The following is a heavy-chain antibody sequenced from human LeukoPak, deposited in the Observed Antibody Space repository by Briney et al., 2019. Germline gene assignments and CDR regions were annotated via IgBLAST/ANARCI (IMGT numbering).Heavy chain of an antibody. J-gene: IGHJ4*02. CDR1: GGTFSSYA. Sequence: GASVKVSCKASGGTFSSYAIIWVRQAPGKGLEWMGRIIPILGIANYAQKFQGRVTITADKSTSTAYMELSSLRSEDTAVYYCAGHYDILTGSRYYFDYWGQGTLVTVSS. V-gene: IGHV1-69*04. CDR3: AGHYDILTGSRYYFDY. CDR2: IIPILGIA. D-gene: IGHD3-9*01.